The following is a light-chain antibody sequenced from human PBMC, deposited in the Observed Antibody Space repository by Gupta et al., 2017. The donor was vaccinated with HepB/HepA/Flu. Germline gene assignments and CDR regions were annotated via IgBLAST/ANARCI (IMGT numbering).Light chain of an antibody. J-gene: IGKJ3*01. CDR3: QQLNSYPFT. CDR2: AAS. Sequence: DIQLTQSPSFLSASVGDRVTITCRSRQGISTFLAWYQQNPGKAPKVLIYAASTLQSGVPSRFSGSGSGTEFALTFSSLQPEDFATYSCQQLNSYPFTFGPGTKVDIK. V-gene: IGKV1-9*01. CDR1: QGISTF.